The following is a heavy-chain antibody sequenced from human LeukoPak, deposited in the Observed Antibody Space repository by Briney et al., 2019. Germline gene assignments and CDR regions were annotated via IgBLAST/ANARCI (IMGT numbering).Heavy chain of an antibody. D-gene: IGHD3-22*01. J-gene: IGHJ4*02. CDR2: ISWNSGSI. CDR1: GFTFSSYA. CDR3: AKDFYYDSSGLFDY. V-gene: IGHV3-9*01. Sequence: TGGSLRLSCAASGFTFSSYAMSWVRQAPGKGLEWVSGISWNSGSIGYADSVKGRFTISRDNAKNSLYLQMNSLRAEDTALYYCAKDFYYDSSGLFDYWGQGTLVTVSS.